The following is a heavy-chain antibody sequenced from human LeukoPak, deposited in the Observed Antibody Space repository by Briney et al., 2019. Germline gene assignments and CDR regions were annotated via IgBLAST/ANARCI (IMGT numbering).Heavy chain of an antibody. CDR1: GFTFSDYY. V-gene: IGHV3-11*03. J-gene: IGHJ6*02. CDR3: ARNYGSGSYYLYYGMDV. CDR2: ISSSSSYT. Sequence: GGSLRLSCAASGFTFSDYYMSWIRPAPGKGLEWVSYISSSSSYTNYADSVKGRFTISRDNAKNSLYLQMNSLRAEDTAVYYCARNYGSGSYYLYYGMDVWGQGTTVTVSS. D-gene: IGHD3-10*01.